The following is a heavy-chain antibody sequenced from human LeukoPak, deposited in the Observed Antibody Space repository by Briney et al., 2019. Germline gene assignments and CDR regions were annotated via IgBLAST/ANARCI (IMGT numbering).Heavy chain of an antibody. CDR3: ARVIGDIAVSGTSWFDP. V-gene: IGHV4-59*02. CDR2: THSSGST. CDR1: GGSVSSHY. Sequence: SETLSLTCTVSGGSVSSHYWGWIRQAPGKGLEWIGYTHSSGSTNYNPSLKSRVTISVDTSKNQFSLKLTSVTAADTAVYYCARVIGDIAVSGTSWFDPWGQGTLVTVSS. J-gene: IGHJ5*02. D-gene: IGHD6-19*01.